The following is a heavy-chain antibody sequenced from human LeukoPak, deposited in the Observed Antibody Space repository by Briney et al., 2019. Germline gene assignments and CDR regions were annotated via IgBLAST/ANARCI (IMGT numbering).Heavy chain of an antibody. CDR2: IKPDGDTT. D-gene: IGHD4-17*01. V-gene: IGHV3-7*01. J-gene: IGHJ4*02. CDR1: GFSFNTYW. Sequence: EGSLGLSCAASGFSFNTYWMTWVRQAPGKGLEWVANIKPDGDTTNYLDSVKGRFTISRDNAKSSLHLQMNGLTAEDTAVYYCSRGPSTTLTTFWGQGTMVTVSS. CDR3: SRGPSTTLTTF.